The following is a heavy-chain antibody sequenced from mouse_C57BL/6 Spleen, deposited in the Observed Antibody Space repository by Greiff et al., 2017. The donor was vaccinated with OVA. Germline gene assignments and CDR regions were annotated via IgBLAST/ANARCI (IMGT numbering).Heavy chain of an antibody. D-gene: IGHD2-3*01. CDR2: IYWDDDK. Sequence: QVTLKVSGPGLLQSSQTLSLTCSFSGFSLSTSGMGVSWIRQPSGKGLEWLAHIYWDDDKRYNPSLKSRLTISKDTSRNQVFLKITSVDTADTATYYCARRVYDGYYDAMDYWGQGTSVTVSS. V-gene: IGHV8-12*01. J-gene: IGHJ4*01. CDR1: GFSLSTSGMG. CDR3: ARRVYDGYYDAMDY.